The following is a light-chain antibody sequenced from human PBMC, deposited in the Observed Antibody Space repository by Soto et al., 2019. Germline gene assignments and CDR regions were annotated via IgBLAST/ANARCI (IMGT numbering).Light chain of an antibody. CDR2: LAS. CDR3: MQLLHTPLT. V-gene: IGKV2-28*01. Sequence: DIVMTQTPLSLPVTPGEPSSISCGSSQSLLHTNGYNYLAWFLQKAGQSPQLLIYLASSRASGVPDRFSGSGSGTDFTLEISSVEAEDVGVYYCMQLLHTPLTFGGGTKVDIK. CDR1: QSLLHTNGYNY. J-gene: IGKJ4*01.